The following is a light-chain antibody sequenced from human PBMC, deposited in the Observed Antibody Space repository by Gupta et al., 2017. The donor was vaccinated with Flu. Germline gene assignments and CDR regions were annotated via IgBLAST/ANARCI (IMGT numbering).Light chain of an antibody. J-gene: IGLJ2*01. CDR1: GSDVGAHNY. CDR2: EVS. V-gene: IGLV2-14*01. Sequence: ALPQPASVSGSPGQSITISCTGTGSDVGAHNYVSWYQQHPGKAPILMIYEVSNRPAGVSDRFSGSKSGNTASLTISGLQEEDEADYYCGSYRSSSSLVFGGGTKLTVL. CDR3: GSYRSSSSLV.